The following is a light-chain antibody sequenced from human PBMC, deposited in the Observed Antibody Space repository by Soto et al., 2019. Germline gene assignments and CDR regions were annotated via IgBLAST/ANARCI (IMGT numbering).Light chain of an antibody. V-gene: IGLV2-14*01. CDR3: SSFTSITTCV. Sequence: QSALTQPASVSGSPGQSITISCTGTSSDVGGYNYVSWYQQHPGKAPKLMIYEVSNRPSGVSTRFSGSKSGNTASLTISGLQAEAEADYYCSSFTSITTCVFGGGTTLAVL. J-gene: IGLJ3*02. CDR1: SSDVGGYNY. CDR2: EVS.